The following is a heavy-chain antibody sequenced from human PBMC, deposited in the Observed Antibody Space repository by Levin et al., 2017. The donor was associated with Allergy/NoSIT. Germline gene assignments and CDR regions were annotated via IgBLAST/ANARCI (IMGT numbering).Heavy chain of an antibody. CDR2: ISGSGGST. V-gene: IGHV3-23*01. CDR3: AESDYDFWSGYVPWVAFDS. D-gene: IGHD3-3*01. CDR1: GFTFSTYA. Sequence: GGSLRLSCAASGFTFSTYAMSWVRQAPGKGLEWVSAISGSGGSTYYADSVKGRFTISRDNSKNTLYVQMNSLRAEDTAVYYCAESDYDFWSGYVPWVAFDSWGQGTMVTVSS. J-gene: IGHJ3*02.